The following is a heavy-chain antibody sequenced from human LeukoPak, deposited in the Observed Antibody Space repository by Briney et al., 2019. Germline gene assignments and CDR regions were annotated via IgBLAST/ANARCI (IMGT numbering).Heavy chain of an antibody. CDR2: IYPGDSDT. CDR3: ARFTQTDSSGYYGFDY. Sequence: GESLKISCKGSGYSFTSYWIGWVRQMPGKGLEWMGIIYPGDSDTRYSPSFQGQVTISADKSITTAYLQWSSLKASDTAMYYCARFTQTDSSGYYGFDYWGQGTLVTVSS. CDR1: GYSFTSYW. D-gene: IGHD3-22*01. V-gene: IGHV5-51*01. J-gene: IGHJ4*02.